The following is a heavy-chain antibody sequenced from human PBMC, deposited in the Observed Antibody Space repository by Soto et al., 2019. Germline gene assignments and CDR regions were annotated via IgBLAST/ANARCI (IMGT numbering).Heavy chain of an antibody. CDR3: ARGPLRYFDWLPMAYFDY. D-gene: IGHD3-9*01. Sequence: SETLSLTCAVYGGSFSGYYWSWIRQPPGKGLEWIGEINHSGSTNYNPSLKSRFTMSVDTSKNQFSLKLSSVTAADTAVYYCARGPLRYFDWLPMAYFDYWGQGTLVTVSS. CDR1: GGSFSGYY. V-gene: IGHV4-34*01. J-gene: IGHJ4*02. CDR2: INHSGST.